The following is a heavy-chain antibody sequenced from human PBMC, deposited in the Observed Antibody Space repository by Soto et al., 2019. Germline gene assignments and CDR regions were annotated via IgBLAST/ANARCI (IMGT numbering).Heavy chain of an antibody. CDR3: ARDNYDILTGYLRNDAFDI. J-gene: IGHJ3*02. D-gene: IGHD3-9*01. CDR1: GGSISSGGYY. Sequence: SETLSLTCTVSGGSISSGGYYWSWIRQHPGKGLEWIGYIYYSGSTYYNPSLKSRVTISVDTSKNQFSLKLSSVTAADTAVYYCARDNYDILTGYLRNDAFDIWGQGTMVTVSS. V-gene: IGHV4-31*03. CDR2: IYYSGST.